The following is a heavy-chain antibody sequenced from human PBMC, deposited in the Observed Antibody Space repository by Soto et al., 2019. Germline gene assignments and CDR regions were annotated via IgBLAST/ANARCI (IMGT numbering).Heavy chain of an antibody. CDR2: INHSGST. V-gene: IGHV4-34*01. D-gene: IGHD1-26*01. CDR1: GGSFSGYY. J-gene: IGHJ4*02. Sequence: QVQLQQWGAGLLKPSETLSLTCAVYGGSFSGYYWSWIRQPPGKGLEWIGEINHSGSTNYNPSLKRRVTISVDTSKNQFSLKLSSVTAADTAVYYCARGGYSGSYYWGQGTLVTVSS. CDR3: ARGGYSGSYY.